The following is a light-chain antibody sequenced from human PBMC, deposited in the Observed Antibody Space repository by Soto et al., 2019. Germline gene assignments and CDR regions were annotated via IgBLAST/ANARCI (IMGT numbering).Light chain of an antibody. CDR2: EVT. CDR1: SSDVGGYNY. V-gene: IGLV2-8*01. CDR3: CSYAGSNTFVV. J-gene: IGLJ2*01. Sequence: QSALTQPPSASGSPGQSVTISCTGTSSDVGGYNYVSWYQQHPGKAPKLIIYEVTERPSGVPDRFSGSKSGNTASLTVSGLQAEDEADYHCCSYAGSNTFVVFGGGTQLTVL.